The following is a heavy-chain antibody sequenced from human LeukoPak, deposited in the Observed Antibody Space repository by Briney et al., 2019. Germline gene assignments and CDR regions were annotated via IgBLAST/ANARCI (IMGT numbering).Heavy chain of an antibody. Sequence: SETLSLTCTVSGGSISTYYWSWIRQSPGKGLEWIADISASAGTNYNPSLESRVTVSIDSSKNQFSLKLSSVTAADTAVFYCARSPHNSAWYEKWFDPWGQGTLVTVSS. V-gene: IGHV4-4*08. CDR3: ARSPHNSAWYEKWFDP. J-gene: IGHJ5*02. CDR1: GGSISTYY. CDR2: ISASAGT. D-gene: IGHD6-19*01.